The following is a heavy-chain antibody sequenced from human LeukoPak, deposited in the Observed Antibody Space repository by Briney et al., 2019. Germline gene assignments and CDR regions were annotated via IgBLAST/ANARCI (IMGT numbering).Heavy chain of an antibody. D-gene: IGHD3-9*01. CDR1: GYTFTGYY. Sequence: ASVKVSCKASGYTFTGYYMHWVRQAPGQGLEWMGWINPNSGGTNYAQKFQGRVTMTRDTSISTAYMELSRLRSEDTAVYYCAKGRYYNILTGYYVRRGLDYWGQGTLVTVSS. J-gene: IGHJ4*02. CDR2: INPNSGGT. CDR3: AKGRYYNILTGYYVRRGLDY. V-gene: IGHV1-2*02.